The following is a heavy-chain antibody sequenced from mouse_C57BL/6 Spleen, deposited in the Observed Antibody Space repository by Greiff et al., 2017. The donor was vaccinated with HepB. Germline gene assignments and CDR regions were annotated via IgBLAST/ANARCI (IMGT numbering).Heavy chain of an antibody. CDR3: AREGLGPFAY. CDR1: GYSITSGYY. D-gene: IGHD4-1*01. V-gene: IGHV3-6*01. Sequence: VQLQQSGPGLVKPSQSLSLTCSVTGYSITSGYYWNWIRQFPGNKLEWMGYISYDGSNNYNPSLKNRISITRDTSKNQFFLKLNSVTTEDTATYYCAREGLGPFAYWGQGTLVTVSA. J-gene: IGHJ3*01. CDR2: ISYDGSN.